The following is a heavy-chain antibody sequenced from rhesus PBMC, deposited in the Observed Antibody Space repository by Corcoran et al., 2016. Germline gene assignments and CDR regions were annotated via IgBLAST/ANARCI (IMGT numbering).Heavy chain of an antibody. Sequence: QVQLQESGPGLVKPSETLSLTCAVSGGSISRNYWSWIRPSPGKGLEWIGYREGGRGSTSYNPYLKRRVTMSTDTSKNQFSRKLSAVTAADTAVDYGAREYSSWSTVDYWGQGVLVTVSS. V-gene: IGHV4-165*01. CDR1: GGSISRNY. D-gene: IGHD6-13*01. CDR2: REGGRGST. J-gene: IGHJ4*01. CDR3: AREYSSWSTVDY.